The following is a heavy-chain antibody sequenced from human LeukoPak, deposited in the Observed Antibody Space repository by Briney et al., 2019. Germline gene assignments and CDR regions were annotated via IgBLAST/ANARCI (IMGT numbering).Heavy chain of an antibody. J-gene: IGHJ4*02. V-gene: IGHV1-69*05. D-gene: IGHD3-22*01. Sequence: SVKVSCKASGGTFSSYAISWVRQAPGQGLEWMGGIIPIFGTANYAQKFQGRVTMTTDTSTSTAYMELRSLRSDDTAVYYCARGEIPYYDSSGYYYVLRPDFDYWGQGTLVTVPS. CDR2: IIPIFGTA. CDR1: GGTFSSYA. CDR3: ARGEIPYYDSSGYYYVLRPDFDY.